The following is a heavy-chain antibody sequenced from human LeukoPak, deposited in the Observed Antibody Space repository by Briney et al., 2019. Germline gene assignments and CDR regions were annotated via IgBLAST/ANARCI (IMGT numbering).Heavy chain of an antibody. CDR2: IREDGSSQ. J-gene: IGHJ4*02. CDR3: VKDSGWFHFDS. D-gene: IGHD6-19*01. CDR1: GFTFSHSW. V-gene: IGHV3-7*03. Sequence: GGFLRLSCVASGFTFSHSWMTWVRQAPGKGLEWVGHIREDGSSQNYADSVKGRFTISRDNAKSSLHLQMNGLKAEDTAMYYCVKDSGWFHFDSWGQGTLVTVSS.